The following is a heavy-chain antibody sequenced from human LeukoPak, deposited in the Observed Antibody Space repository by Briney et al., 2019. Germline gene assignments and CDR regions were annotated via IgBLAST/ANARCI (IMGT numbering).Heavy chain of an antibody. D-gene: IGHD5-18*01. CDR3: ARDKWEQLWFYGMDV. CDR1: GFTFSSYA. J-gene: IGHJ6*02. Sequence: GGSLRLSCAASGFTFSSYAMHWVRQAPGKGLEWVAVIWYDGSNKYYADSVKGRFTISRDNSKNTLYLQMNSLRAEGTAVYYCARDKWEQLWFYGMDVWGQGTTVTVSS. V-gene: IGHV3-33*08. CDR2: IWYDGSNK.